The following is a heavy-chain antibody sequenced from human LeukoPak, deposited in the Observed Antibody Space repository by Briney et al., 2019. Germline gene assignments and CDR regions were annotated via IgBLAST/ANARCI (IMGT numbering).Heavy chain of an antibody. CDR2: INHSGST. CDR3: ASASAPGYYGSGSYYNLGGWFDP. V-gene: IGHV4-34*01. D-gene: IGHD3-10*01. CDR1: GGSFSGYY. Sequence: SETLSLTCAVYGGSFSGYYWSWIRQPPGKGLEWIGEINHSGSTNYNPSLKSRVTISVDTSKNQFSLKLSSVTAADTAVYYCASASAPGYYGSGSYYNLGGWFDPWGQGTLVTVSS. J-gene: IGHJ5*02.